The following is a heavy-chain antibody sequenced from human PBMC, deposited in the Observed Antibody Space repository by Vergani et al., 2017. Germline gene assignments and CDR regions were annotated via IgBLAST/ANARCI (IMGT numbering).Heavy chain of an antibody. CDR3: AGLVSGWYFDY. CDR1: GYSFTSYW. D-gene: IGHD6-19*01. Sequence: EVQLVQSGAEVKKPGESLKIFCKGSGYSFTSYWIGWVRQMPGKGLELMGIIFPGDSDTRCRPSFQGQVTISADKSSSTAYLQWGSLKASDTAMYYCAGLVSGWYFDYWGQGTLVTVSS. CDR2: IFPGDSDT. V-gene: IGHV5-51*01. J-gene: IGHJ4*02.